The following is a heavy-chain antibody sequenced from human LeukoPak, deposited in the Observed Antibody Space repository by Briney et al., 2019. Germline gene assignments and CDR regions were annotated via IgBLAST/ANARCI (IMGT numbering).Heavy chain of an antibody. D-gene: IGHD2-21*02. Sequence: GGSLRLSCAASGFTFSSYAMSWVRQAPGKGLEWVSVISGSGGSRNDADSVKGRFTISRDNSKNTLYLQMNSLRAEDTAVYYCAKGYDVVVTAIPFDYWGQGTLVTVSS. J-gene: IGHJ4*02. CDR2: ISGSGGSR. CDR3: AKGYDVVVTAIPFDY. V-gene: IGHV3-23*01. CDR1: GFTFSSYA.